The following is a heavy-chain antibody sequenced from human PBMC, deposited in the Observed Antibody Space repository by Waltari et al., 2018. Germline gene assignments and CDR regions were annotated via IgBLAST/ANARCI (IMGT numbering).Heavy chain of an antibody. CDR2: LNPEHGGT. D-gene: IGHD3-10*01. V-gene: IGHV1-24*01. J-gene: IGHJ3*02. CDR1: GYTRTELS. CDR3: ATSIRFGELLLGKAFDI. Sequence: QVQLVQSGAEVKKPGASVKVSCKVSGYTRTELSMHWVRQAPGKGLEGVGGLNPEHGGTIDDQKCQGGATTTEGKSKETAYMERSSLRSEDTSVYYCATSIRFGELLLGKAFDIWGQGTMVTVSS.